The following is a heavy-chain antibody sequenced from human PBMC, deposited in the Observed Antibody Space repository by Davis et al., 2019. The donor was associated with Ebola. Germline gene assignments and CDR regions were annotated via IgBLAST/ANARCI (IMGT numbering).Heavy chain of an antibody. CDR1: GYSISSGYY. J-gene: IGHJ2*01. CDR3: ARTPSRMVTPDWYFDL. V-gene: IGHV4-38-2*02. D-gene: IGHD4-23*01. Sequence: PSETLSLTCIVSGYSISSGYYWGWIRQPPGKGLEWIGTLYHAGTTYYNPSLESRVTTSLDTSKNQFSLKLTSLTAADTAVYYCARTPSRMVTPDWYFDLWGRGTLVTVSS. CDR2: LYHAGTT.